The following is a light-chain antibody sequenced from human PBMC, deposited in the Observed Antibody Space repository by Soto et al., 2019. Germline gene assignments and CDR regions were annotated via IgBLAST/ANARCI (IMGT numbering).Light chain of an antibody. J-gene: IGKJ5*01. CDR1: QTVPSNY. CDR3: KQYGSSPIT. V-gene: IGKV3-20*01. Sequence: VLTQSPGTLSLSPGERATLSCRASQTVPSNYLAWYQQRPGQAPRLLIYGASTRATGISDRFSGSGSGTDFTLAINRLEPEDFAVYYCKQYGSSPITFGQGTRLEIE. CDR2: GAS.